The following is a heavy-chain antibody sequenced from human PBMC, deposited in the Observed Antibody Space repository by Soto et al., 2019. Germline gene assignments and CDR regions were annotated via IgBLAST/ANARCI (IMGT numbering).Heavy chain of an antibody. D-gene: IGHD1-1*01. CDR3: ARGRHNAFDI. J-gene: IGHJ3*02. CDR1: GDSISSGGYS. V-gene: IGHV4-30-2*01. CDR2: IYASGST. Sequence: QLQRQESGSGLVEPSQTLSLTCAVSGDSISSGGYSWSWIRQPPGKGLEWIGYIYASGSTYYNPSLRSRVTISVDRSKNQFSLKVTSVTAADTAVFYCARGRHNAFDIWGQGTLVTVSS.